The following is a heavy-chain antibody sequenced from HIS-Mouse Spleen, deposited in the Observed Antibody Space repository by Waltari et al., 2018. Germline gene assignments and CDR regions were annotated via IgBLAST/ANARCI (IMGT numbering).Heavy chain of an antibody. V-gene: IGHV3-30*18. D-gene: IGHD1-26*01. CDR2: ISYDGSNK. CDR3: AKVNSGSYYFDY. CDR1: GFTFSSSC. Sequence: QVQLVEYGGGVVQPGRSLRLSCAASGFTFSSSCMPWVGQAPGKGLEWVAVISYDGSNKYYADSVKGRFTISRDNSKNTLYLQMNSLRAEDTAVYYCAKVNSGSYYFDYWGQGTLVTVSS. J-gene: IGHJ4*02.